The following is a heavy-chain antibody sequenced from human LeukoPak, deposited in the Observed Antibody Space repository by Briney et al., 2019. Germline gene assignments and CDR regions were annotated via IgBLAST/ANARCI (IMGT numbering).Heavy chain of an antibody. J-gene: IGHJ4*02. Sequence: PGGSLRLSCAASGFTFSDFYMSWVRQAPGKGLEWISYISSSGSSIYYADSVRGRFTISRDSAKSSLYLQMNTLRAEDTAVYYCARDLSTSSEDWWDYWGQGTLVTVSS. CDR2: ISSSGSSI. V-gene: IGHV3-11*01. D-gene: IGHD6-13*01. CDR1: GFTFSDFY. CDR3: ARDLSTSSEDWWDY.